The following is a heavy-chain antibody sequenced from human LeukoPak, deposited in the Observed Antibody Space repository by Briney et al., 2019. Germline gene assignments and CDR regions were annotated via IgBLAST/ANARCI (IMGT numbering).Heavy chain of an antibody. V-gene: IGHV4-59*11. D-gene: IGHD3-10*01. CDR1: GSSISSHY. CDR3: ARHHPYGSGSYKAGEDAFDI. J-gene: IGHJ3*02. Sequence: SETLSLTCTVSGSSISSHYWSWIRQPPGKGLEWIGYIYNSDSASDSTNYNPSLKSRATISGDTSKNHFSLKLGSVTAADTAVYYCARHHPYGSGSYKAGEDAFDIWSQGTMVTVSS. CDR2: IYNSDSASDST.